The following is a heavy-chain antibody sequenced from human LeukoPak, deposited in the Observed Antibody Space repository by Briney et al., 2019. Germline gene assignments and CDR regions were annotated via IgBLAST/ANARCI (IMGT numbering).Heavy chain of an antibody. CDR2: INSDGSST. D-gene: IGHD3-10*01. J-gene: IGHJ6*03. Sequence: PSGGTLRLSCAASGFTFSSYWMHWVRHAPGKGLVWVSRINSDGSSTSYADSVKGRFTISRDNAKNTLYLQMNSLRAEDTAVYYCARDYYGSGSYPPYYYYYMDVWGKGTTVTISS. CDR3: ARDYYGSGSYPPYYYYYMDV. CDR1: GFTFSSYW. V-gene: IGHV3-74*01.